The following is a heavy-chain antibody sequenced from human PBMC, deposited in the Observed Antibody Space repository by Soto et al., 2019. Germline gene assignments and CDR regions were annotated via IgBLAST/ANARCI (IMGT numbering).Heavy chain of an antibody. J-gene: IGHJ4*02. Sequence: SETLSLTCTVSGGSISSSSYYWGWIRQPPGKGLEWIGYIYYSGSTNYNPSLKSRVTISVDTSKNQFSLKLSSVTAADTAVYYCASSIVGATRFDYWGQGTLVTVS. CDR2: IYYSGST. CDR1: GGSISSSSYY. CDR3: ASSIVGATRFDY. V-gene: IGHV4-61*05. D-gene: IGHD1-26*01.